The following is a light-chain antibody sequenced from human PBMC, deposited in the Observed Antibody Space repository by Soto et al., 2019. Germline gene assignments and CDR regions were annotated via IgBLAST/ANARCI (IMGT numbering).Light chain of an antibody. CDR1: SSDVGGYNY. CDR2: EVS. Sequence: QSALTQPASVSGSPGQSITISCTGTSSDVGGYNYVSWYQQHPGKAPKLMIYEVSNRHSGVSNRFSGSKSGNTASLTISGLQAEGEADYYCSSYTSSSTRVFGTGTKLTVL. J-gene: IGLJ1*01. V-gene: IGLV2-14*01. CDR3: SSYTSSSTRV.